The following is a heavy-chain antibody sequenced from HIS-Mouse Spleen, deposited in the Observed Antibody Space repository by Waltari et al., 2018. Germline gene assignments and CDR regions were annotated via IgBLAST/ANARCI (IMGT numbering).Heavy chain of an antibody. J-gene: IGHJ4*02. V-gene: IGHV1-2*02. CDR1: GSTYIGYQ. CDR2: INPNSGGT. Sequence: QVQLVQSGAEGKKPGASVKVSCKAAGSTYIGYQMTWVRQAPGQGPEWMGWINPNSGGTNYAQKLQGRVTMTRDTSISTAYMELSRLRSDDTAVYYCARVVRSGSYYFDYWGQGTLVTVSS. D-gene: IGHD1-26*01. CDR3: ARVVRSGSYYFDY.